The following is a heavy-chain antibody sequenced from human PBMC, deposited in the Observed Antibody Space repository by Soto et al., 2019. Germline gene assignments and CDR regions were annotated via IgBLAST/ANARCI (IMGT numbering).Heavy chain of an antibody. Sequence: QVQLVESGGGVVQPGRSLRLSCAASGFSFSSYGMHWVRQAPGKGLEWVAVIWYDGSNKYYTDSVKGRLTISRDNSKNTLYLQMNSLRADDTAVYYCARGGYSVAYGMDVWGQGTTVTVPS. D-gene: IGHD2-15*01. CDR3: ARGGYSVAYGMDV. CDR2: IWYDGSNK. J-gene: IGHJ6*02. CDR1: GFSFSSYG. V-gene: IGHV3-33*01.